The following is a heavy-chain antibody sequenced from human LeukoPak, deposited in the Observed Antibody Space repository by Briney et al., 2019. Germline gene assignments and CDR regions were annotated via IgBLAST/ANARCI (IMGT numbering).Heavy chain of an antibody. CDR2: IYHSGST. D-gene: IGHD4-11*01. Sequence: TSETLSLTCAVSGYSISSGYYWGWIRQPPGKGLEWIGSIYHSGSTYYNPSLKSRVTISVDTSKNQFSLKLSSVTAADTAVYYCAREDAYNYYYYYYMDVWGKGTTVTVSS. V-gene: IGHV4-38-2*02. J-gene: IGHJ6*03. CDR1: GYSISSGYY. CDR3: AREDAYNYYYYYYMDV.